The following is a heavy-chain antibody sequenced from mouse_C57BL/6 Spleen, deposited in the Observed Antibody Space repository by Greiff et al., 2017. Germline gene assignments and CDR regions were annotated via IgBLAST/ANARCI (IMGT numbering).Heavy chain of an antibody. V-gene: IGHV1-80*01. Sequence: VQLQQSGAELVKPGASVKISCKASGYAFSSYWMNWVKQRPGKGLEWIGKIYPGDGDTNYNGKFKGKATLTADKSSSTAYMQRSSLTSEDPAVYFCASGRTGTPDYWGQGTTLTVSS. D-gene: IGHD4-1*01. CDR2: IYPGDGDT. CDR3: ASGRTGTPDY. CDR1: GYAFSSYW. J-gene: IGHJ2*01.